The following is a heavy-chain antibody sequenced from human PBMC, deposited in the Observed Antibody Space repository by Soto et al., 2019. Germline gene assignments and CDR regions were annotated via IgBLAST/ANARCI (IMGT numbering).Heavy chain of an antibody. CDR1: GGTFSSYT. J-gene: IGHJ4*02. V-gene: IGHV1-69*02. Sequence: QVQLVQSGAEVKKPGSSVKVSCKASGGTFSSYTISWVRQAPGQGLEWMGRIIPILGIANYAQKFQGRVTITADKSTSTAYMELSSLRSEDTAVYYCARADYGGNYYEGDWGQGTLVTVSS. CDR3: ARADYGGNYYEGD. CDR2: IIPILGIA. D-gene: IGHD4-17*01.